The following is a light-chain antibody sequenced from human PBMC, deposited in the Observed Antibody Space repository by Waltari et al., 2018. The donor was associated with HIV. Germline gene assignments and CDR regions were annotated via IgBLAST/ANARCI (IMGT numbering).Light chain of an antibody. Sequence: SYVLTQPPSVSVAPGTTARITGGGNNIGSTSVHWYQQKPGQAPVLVIYDDSDRPSGIPERFSGSNSGNTATLTISRVEAGDEADYYCQVWDSSSDHVVFGGGTKLTVL. J-gene: IGLJ2*01. CDR2: DDS. V-gene: IGLV3-21*04. CDR1: NIGSTS. CDR3: QVWDSSSDHVV.